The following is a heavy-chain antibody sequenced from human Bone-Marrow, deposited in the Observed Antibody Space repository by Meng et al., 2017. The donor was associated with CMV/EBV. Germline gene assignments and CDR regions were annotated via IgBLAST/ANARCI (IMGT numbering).Heavy chain of an antibody. Sequence: GESLKISCGASGFSFSDSWMSWVRQAPGKGLEWVANIDQHGSEKYYADSVKGRFTISRDNAKNSMYLQMNSLRAEDTAMYYCLRGFLDPWGQGTLVTVSS. CDR3: LRGFLDP. J-gene: IGHJ5*02. V-gene: IGHV3-7*01. D-gene: IGHD3-3*01. CDR1: GFSFSDSW. CDR2: IDQHGSEK.